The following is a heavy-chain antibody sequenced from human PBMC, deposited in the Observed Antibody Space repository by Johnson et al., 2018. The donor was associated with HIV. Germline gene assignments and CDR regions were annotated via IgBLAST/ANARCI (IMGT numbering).Heavy chain of an antibody. CDR3: ARENWGQRMNAFDI. V-gene: IGHV3-30*03. D-gene: IGHD7-27*01. CDR2: ISYDGIKT. CDR1: GIIFSHYG. Sequence: QVQLVESGGGVVQPGRSLRLSCSVSGIIFSHYGMHWVRQAPGKGLEWVALISYDGIKTYYVDSVKARFTISSDNSRNTLYLQMNSLRAEDTAVYYCARENWGQRMNAFDIWGQGTMVTVSS. J-gene: IGHJ3*02.